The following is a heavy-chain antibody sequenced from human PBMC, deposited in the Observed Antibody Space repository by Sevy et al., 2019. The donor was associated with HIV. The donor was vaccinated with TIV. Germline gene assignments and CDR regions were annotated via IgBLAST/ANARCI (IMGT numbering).Heavy chain of an antibody. CDR2: LSFGCGEI. CDR3: AREGCTKPHDY. CDR1: GFTFSKYS. V-gene: IGHV3-23*01. Sequence: GGSLRLSCAASGFTFSKYSMSWVRQPPGKGLEWVSTLSFGCGEINYADSVKGRFIISRDNSKNSVYMQMNNLRPEDTAVYYCAREGCTKPHDYWGQGTLVTVSS. J-gene: IGHJ4*02. D-gene: IGHD2-8*01.